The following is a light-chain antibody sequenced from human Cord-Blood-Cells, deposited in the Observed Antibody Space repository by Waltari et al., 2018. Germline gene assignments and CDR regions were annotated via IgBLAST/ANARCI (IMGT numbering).Light chain of an antibody. CDR1: QSISSW. Sequence: DIQMTQSPSTLSASVGDRVTIPCRASQSISSWLAWYQQKPGEAPKLLIYDASSLESGVPSRFSGSGSGTEFTLTISSLQPDDFATYYCQQYNSYSGTFGPGTKVDIK. CDR2: DAS. CDR3: QQYNSYSGT. V-gene: IGKV1-5*01. J-gene: IGKJ3*01.